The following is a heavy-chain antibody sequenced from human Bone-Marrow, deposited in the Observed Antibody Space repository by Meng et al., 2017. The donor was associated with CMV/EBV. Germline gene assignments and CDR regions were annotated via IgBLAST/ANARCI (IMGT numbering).Heavy chain of an antibody. D-gene: IGHD3-3*01. CDR3: ARGTIFEGYYYGMDV. V-gene: IGHV3-30*14. J-gene: IGHJ6*02. Sequence: GGSLRLSCAASGFTFSSYAMHWVRQAPGKGLEWVAVISYDGSNKYYADSVKGRFTISRDNSKKTLYLQMNSLRAEDTAVYYCARGTIFEGYYYGMDVWGQGTTVTVSS. CDR2: ISYDGSNK. CDR1: GFTFSSYA.